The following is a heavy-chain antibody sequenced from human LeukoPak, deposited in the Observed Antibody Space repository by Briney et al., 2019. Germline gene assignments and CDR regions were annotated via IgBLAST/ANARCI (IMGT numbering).Heavy chain of an antibody. J-gene: IGHJ6*03. Sequence: PSETLSLTCTVSGGSIISSAYYWSWIRQPPGKGLEWIGEINHSGSTNYNPSLKSRVTIAVDKSKNQFSLKLSSVTAADTAVYYCARGRYYDILTGYPRGRYMDVWGKGTTVTVSS. D-gene: IGHD3-9*01. CDR1: GGSIISSAYY. V-gene: IGHV4-39*07. CDR3: ARGRYYDILTGYPRGRYMDV. CDR2: INHSGST.